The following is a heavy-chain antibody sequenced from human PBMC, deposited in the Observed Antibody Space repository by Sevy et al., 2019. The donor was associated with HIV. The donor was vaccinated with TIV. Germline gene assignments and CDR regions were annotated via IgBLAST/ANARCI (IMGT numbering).Heavy chain of an antibody. CDR1: GFTFSTHA. J-gene: IGHJ4*02. Sequence: GGSLRLSCAASGFTFSTHAMHWVRQAPGKGLEWVAIISYDGNIEYYPDSVKGRFTISRDDSKNTLYLQMNSLRSEDTAVYYCATYDSDGRYWGQGTLVTVSS. D-gene: IGHD5-12*01. V-gene: IGHV3-30-3*01. CDR3: ATYDSDGRY. CDR2: ISYDGNIE.